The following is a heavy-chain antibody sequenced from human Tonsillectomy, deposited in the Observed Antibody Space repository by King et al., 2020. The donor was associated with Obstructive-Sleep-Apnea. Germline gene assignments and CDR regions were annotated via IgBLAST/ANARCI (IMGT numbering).Heavy chain of an antibody. Sequence: QLVQSGPEVKKPGTSVKVSCKASGFTFTSSAMQWVRQARGQRLEGIGWIVVGSGNTNYAQKLQERVTIHRDMHTSQAYMELSSLRSEDTAVYYCAVTKWCTDNYYDSSCYYHHGDFQHWGQGTLFTVSA. CDR1: GFTFTSSA. V-gene: IGHV1-58*02. J-gene: IGHJ1*01. CDR3: AVTKWCTDNYYDSSCYYHHGDFQH. D-gene: IGHD3-22*01. CDR2: IVVGSGNT.